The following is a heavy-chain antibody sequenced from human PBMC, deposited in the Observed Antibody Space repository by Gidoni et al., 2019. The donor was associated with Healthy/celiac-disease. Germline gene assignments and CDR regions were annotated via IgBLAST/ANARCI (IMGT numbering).Heavy chain of an antibody. Sequence: QVQLLQSGYEVKKPGSSPTVSCKASDGPFISYAISWGRQAPGQGLEWMRGILPIFGTANYEQKFQGRVTITVDESTGTAYMEMRSMRSEDTAVDEYARDEPGSFGRAFDIWGQGTMVTVSS. CDR2: ILPIFGTA. V-gene: IGHV1-69*01. CDR3: ARDEPGSFGRAFDI. J-gene: IGHJ3*02. D-gene: IGHD2-15*01. CDR1: DGPFISYA.